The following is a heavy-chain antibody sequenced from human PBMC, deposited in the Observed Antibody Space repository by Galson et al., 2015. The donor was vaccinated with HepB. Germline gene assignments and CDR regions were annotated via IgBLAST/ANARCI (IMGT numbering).Heavy chain of an antibody. J-gene: IGHJ3*02. Sequence: SMLLSGAASRCSVGSYGMHWVRQGPGAGLEWVAVISCDGSNKYYADSVKGRLTIPRDNSKNPLYLQMNSLRAEDTAVYYCAKELGDYVTTDSFDIWGQGTMVTVSS. CDR3: AKELGDYVTTDSFDI. CDR2: ISCDGSNK. D-gene: IGHD4-17*01. V-gene: IGHV3-30*18. CDR1: RCSVGSYG.